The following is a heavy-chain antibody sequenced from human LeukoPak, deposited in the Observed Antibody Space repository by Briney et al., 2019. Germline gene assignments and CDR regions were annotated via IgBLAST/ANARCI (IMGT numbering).Heavy chain of an antibody. D-gene: IGHD2-15*01. CDR1: GGSISSYY. CDR2: IYYSGST. J-gene: IGHJ4*02. V-gene: IGHV4-59*01. CDR3: AREVVSGGNCFFDY. Sequence: SETLSLTCTVSGGSISSYYWSWIRQPPGKGLEWIGYIYYSGSTNYNPSLKSRVAISVDTSKNQFSLKLSSVTAADTAVYYCAREVVSGGNCFFDYWGQGTLVTVSS.